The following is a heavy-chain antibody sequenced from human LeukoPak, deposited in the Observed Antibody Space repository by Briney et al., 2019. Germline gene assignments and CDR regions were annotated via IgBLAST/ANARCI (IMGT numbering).Heavy chain of an antibody. Sequence: PSETLSLTCAVYGGSFSGYYWSWIRQPPGKGLEWIGEINHSGSTNYNPSLKSRVTISVDTSKNQFSLKLSSVTAADTAVYYCARELGSSWYGFDYWGQGTLVTVSS. CDR1: GGSFSGYY. J-gene: IGHJ4*02. D-gene: IGHD6-13*01. CDR3: ARELGSSWYGFDY. V-gene: IGHV4-34*01. CDR2: INHSGST.